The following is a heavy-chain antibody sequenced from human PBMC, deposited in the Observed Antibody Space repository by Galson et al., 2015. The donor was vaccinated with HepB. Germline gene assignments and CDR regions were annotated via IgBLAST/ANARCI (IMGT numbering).Heavy chain of an antibody. Sequence: ETLSLTCAVSGGSISSSSYYWGWIRQPPGKGLEWIGSIYYSGSTNYNPSLKSRVTISVDTSKNQFSLKLSSVTAADTAVYYCARFVVPAVLAANWFDPWGQGTLVTVSS. CDR2: IYYSGST. J-gene: IGHJ5*02. CDR3: ARFVVPAVLAANWFDP. V-gene: IGHV4-39*07. D-gene: IGHD2-2*01. CDR1: GGSISSSSYY.